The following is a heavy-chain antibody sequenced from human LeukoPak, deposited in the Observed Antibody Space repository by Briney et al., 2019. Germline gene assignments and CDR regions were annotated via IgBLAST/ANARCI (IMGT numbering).Heavy chain of an antibody. CDR1: EYSFPNYC. V-gene: IGHV5-51*01. D-gene: IGHD1-1*01. J-gene: IGHJ4*02. CDR3: ATKGERRPFDY. CDR2: IYPDDSDT. Sequence: GESLKISCKHSEYSFPNYCIGWVRQMPGKGLEWMGIIYPDDSDTRYSPSFQGQVTISADKSISTAYLQWSSLKASDTAMYYCATKGERRPFDYWGQGTLVTVSS.